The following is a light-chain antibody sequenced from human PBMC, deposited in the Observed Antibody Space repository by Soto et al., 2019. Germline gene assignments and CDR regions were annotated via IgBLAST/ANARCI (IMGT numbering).Light chain of an antibody. J-gene: IGKJ1*01. V-gene: IGKV3-20*01. CDR1: QSVSGSY. CDR2: GAS. CDR3: QHYGTSWWT. Sequence: IVLTQSPGTLSLSPGARATFSCRASQSVSGSYLAWYQQKPGQAPRLLIHGASNRATGIPDRFSGSGSGTDFTLTISRLEPEDFAVYYCQHYGTSWWTFGQGTKVDIK.